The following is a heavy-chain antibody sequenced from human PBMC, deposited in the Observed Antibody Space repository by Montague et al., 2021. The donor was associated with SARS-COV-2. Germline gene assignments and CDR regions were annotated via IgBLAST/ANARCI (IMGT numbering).Heavy chain of an antibody. Sequence: TLSLTCTVSGGSISSGSYYWSWIRQPAGKGLVWIGRIYTSGSTNYNPSLKSRVTISVDTSKNQFSLKLSSVTAADTAVYYCARVGVGTMVRGVIPAYYYDGIDFWGQGTTVTVSS. J-gene: IGHJ6*02. D-gene: IGHD3-10*01. V-gene: IGHV4-61*02. CDR2: IYTSGST. CDR3: ARVGVGTMVRGVIPAYYYDGIDF. CDR1: GGSISSGSYY.